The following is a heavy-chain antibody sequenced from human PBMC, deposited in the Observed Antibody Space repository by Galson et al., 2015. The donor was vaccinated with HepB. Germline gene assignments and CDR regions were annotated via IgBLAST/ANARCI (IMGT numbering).Heavy chain of an antibody. D-gene: IGHD3-3*01. Sequence: SLRLSCAASGFTFSRYTMNWVRQAPGKGLEWVSSISSSSSYIYYADSVKGRFTISRDNAKKSLYLQMNSLRAEDTAVYYCARDSRARDFWSGYDWFDPWGQGTLVTVSS. CDR1: GFTFSRYT. J-gene: IGHJ5*02. CDR3: ARDSRARDFWSGYDWFDP. CDR2: ISSSSSYI. V-gene: IGHV3-21*01.